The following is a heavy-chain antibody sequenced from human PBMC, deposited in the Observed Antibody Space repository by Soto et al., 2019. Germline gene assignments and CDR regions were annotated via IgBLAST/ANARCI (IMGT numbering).Heavy chain of an antibody. CDR3: AKDMGGSGYSGYDLGDLFDY. V-gene: IGHV3-9*01. CDR2: ISWNSGSI. CDR1: GFTFDDYA. Sequence: GGSLRLSCAASGFTFDDYAMHWVRQAPGKGLEWVSGISWNSGSIGYADSVKGRFTISRDNAKNSLYLQMNSLRAEDTALYYCAKDMGGSGYSGYDLGDLFDYWGQGTLVTVSS. D-gene: IGHD5-12*01. J-gene: IGHJ4*02.